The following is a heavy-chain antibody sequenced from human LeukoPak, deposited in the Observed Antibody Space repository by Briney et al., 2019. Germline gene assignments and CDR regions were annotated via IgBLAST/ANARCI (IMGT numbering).Heavy chain of an antibody. Sequence: ASVKVSCKASGGTFSSYAISWVRQAPGQGLEWMGRIIPIFGTANYAQKFQGRVTITTDESTSTAYMELSSLRSEETAVYYCARNGYSSGWYSCFDYWGQGTLVTVSS. CDR1: GGTFSSYA. CDR3: ARNGYSSGWYSCFDY. V-gene: IGHV1-69*05. J-gene: IGHJ4*02. CDR2: IIPIFGTA. D-gene: IGHD6-19*01.